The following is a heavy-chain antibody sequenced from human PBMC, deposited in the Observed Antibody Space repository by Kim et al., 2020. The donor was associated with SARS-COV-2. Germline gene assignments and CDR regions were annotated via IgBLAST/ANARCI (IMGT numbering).Heavy chain of an antibody. CDR2: ISCSGP. CDR3: AKLTLDNSGSSYDY. Sequence: GGSLRLSCAASGFTFSRSAMTWVRQAPGKGLEWVALISCSGPYYTDSVKGRFTISRDNPENTLYLHMSDLRAEDTAVYYCAKLTLDNSGSSYDYWGQGTLVTVSS. V-gene: IGHV3-23*01. D-gene: IGHD1-26*01. J-gene: IGHJ4*02. CDR1: GFTFSRSA.